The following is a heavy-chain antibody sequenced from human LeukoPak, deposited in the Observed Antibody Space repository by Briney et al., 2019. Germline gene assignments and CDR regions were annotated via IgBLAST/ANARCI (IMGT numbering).Heavy chain of an antibody. Sequence: GGSLRLSCAAAGFSFSTYSINWVRQTPGKGLEWVSSISRTSSYIYYADSVKGRLTLSRDNGKNSLYLQMNSLRAEDTAVYYCARGGMGTNSQEYFYYGMDVWGQGTTVTVSS. V-gene: IGHV3-21*01. CDR2: ISRTSSYI. J-gene: IGHJ6*02. D-gene: IGHD2-2*01. CDR3: ARGGMGTNSQEYFYYGMDV. CDR1: GFSFSTYS.